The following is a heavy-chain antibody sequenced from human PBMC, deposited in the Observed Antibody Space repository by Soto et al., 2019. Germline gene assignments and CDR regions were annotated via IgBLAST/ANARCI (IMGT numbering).Heavy chain of an antibody. V-gene: IGHV3-23*01. CDR2: ISGSGGST. CDR3: AKRRRVSTTGTTGPWYYYYYMDV. CDR1: GFTFSSYA. D-gene: IGHD1-1*01. J-gene: IGHJ6*03. Sequence: GGSLRLSCAASGFTFSSYAMSWVRQAPGKGLEWVSAISGSGGSTYYADYVKGRFTISRDNSKNTLYLQMNSLRAEDTAVYYCAKRRRVSTTGTTGPWYYYYYMDVWGKGTTVTVSS.